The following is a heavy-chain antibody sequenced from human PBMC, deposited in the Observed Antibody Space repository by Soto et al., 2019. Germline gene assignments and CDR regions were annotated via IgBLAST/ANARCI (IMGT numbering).Heavy chain of an antibody. D-gene: IGHD3-22*01. V-gene: IGHV1-2*02. CDR3: ANPGGNDTGGYYYFDN. CDR2: INPKSGGT. J-gene: IGHJ4*02. CDR1: GYTFSGYY. Sequence: ASVKVSCKASGYTFSGYYMHWVRQAPGQGLEWMGWINPKSGGTNSGKKFQGRVTMTRDTSISTVYMELTGLTSDDTAVYYCANPGGNDTGGYYYFDNWGQGTLVTVSS.